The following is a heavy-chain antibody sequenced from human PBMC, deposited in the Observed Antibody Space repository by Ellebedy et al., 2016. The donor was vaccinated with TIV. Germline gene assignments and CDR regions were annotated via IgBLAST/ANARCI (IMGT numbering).Heavy chain of an antibody. CDR2: ISGSGGST. CDR1: GFTFSSYS. Sequence: PGGSLRLSCAASGFTFSSYSMNWVRQAPGKGLEWVSAISGSGGSTYYADSVKGRFTISRDNSKNTLYLQMNSLRAEDTAVYYCAKCGLSWSGYYLYYYYYYGMDVWGQGTTVTVSS. V-gene: IGHV3-23*01. D-gene: IGHD3-3*01. CDR3: AKCGLSWSGYYLYYYYYYGMDV. J-gene: IGHJ6*02.